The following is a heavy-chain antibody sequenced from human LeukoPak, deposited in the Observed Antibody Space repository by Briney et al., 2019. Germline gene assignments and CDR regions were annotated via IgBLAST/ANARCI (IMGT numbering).Heavy chain of an antibody. Sequence: SETLSLTCAVYGGSFSGYYWGWIRQPPGKGLEWIGSIYHSGSTYYNPSLKSRVTISVDTSKSQFSLKLSSVTAADTAVYYCARDRSYVNWFDPWGQGTLVTVSS. V-gene: IGHV4-38-2*02. D-gene: IGHD3-10*02. J-gene: IGHJ5*02. CDR1: GGSFSGYY. CDR2: IYHSGST. CDR3: ARDRSYVNWFDP.